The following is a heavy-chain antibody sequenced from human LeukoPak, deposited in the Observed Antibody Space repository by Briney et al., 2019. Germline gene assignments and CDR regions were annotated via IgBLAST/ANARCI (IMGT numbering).Heavy chain of an antibody. V-gene: IGHV4-59*08. D-gene: IGHD6-13*01. CDR1: GDSVSDHY. Sequence: PSETLSLTCTVSGDSVSDHYWSWVRQSPVRGLEWLGYIYYRGGANYNPSLKSRLTISVDTSKNQFSLRLGSVTAADTAVYFRARGKSGSWGADAFEIWGQGTVVTVSS. CDR2: IYYRGGA. CDR3: ARGKSGSWGADAFEI. J-gene: IGHJ3*02.